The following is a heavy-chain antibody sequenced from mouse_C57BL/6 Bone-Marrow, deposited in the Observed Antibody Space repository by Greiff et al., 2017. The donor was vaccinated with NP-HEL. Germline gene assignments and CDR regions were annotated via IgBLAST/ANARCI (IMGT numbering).Heavy chain of an antibody. V-gene: IGHV14-2*01. CDR2: IDPEDGET. CDR1: GFNIKDYY. CDR3: ARERGRGYFDV. J-gene: IGHJ1*03. Sequence: VQLQQSGAELVKPGASVKLSCTASGFNIKDYYMHWVKQRTEQGLEWIGRIDPEDGETKYVPKFQGKATITADTSSNTAYLQLSSLTSEDTAVYYCARERGRGYFDVWGTGTTVTVSS. D-gene: IGHD1-1*01.